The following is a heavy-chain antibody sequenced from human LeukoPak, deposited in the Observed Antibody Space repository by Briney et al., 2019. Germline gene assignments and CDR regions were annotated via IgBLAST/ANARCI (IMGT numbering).Heavy chain of an antibody. CDR2: ISYDGSNK. J-gene: IGHJ4*02. CDR3: AREVTATTYFDY. CDR1: GFTFSSYA. D-gene: IGHD1-26*01. Sequence: PGGSLRLSCAASGFTFSSYAMHWVRQAPGKGLEWVAVISYDGSNKYYADSVKGRFTISRDNSKSTLYLQMNSLRAEDTAVYYCAREVTATTYFDYWGQGTLVTVSS. V-gene: IGHV3-30*04.